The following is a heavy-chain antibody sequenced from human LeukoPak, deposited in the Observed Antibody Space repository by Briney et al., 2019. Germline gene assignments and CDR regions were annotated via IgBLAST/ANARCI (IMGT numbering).Heavy chain of an antibody. V-gene: IGHV1-69*05. D-gene: IGHD2-2*01. CDR2: IIPIFGTA. CDR1: GGTFSSYA. J-gene: IGHJ6*03. CDR3: ASRYCSSTSCYPYYYYYMDV. Sequence: ASVKVSCKASGGTFSSYAISWVRRAPGQGLEWMGGIIPIFGTANYAQKFQGRVTITTDESTSTAYMELSSLRSEDTAVYYCASRYCSSTSCYPYYYYYMDVWGKGTTVTVSS.